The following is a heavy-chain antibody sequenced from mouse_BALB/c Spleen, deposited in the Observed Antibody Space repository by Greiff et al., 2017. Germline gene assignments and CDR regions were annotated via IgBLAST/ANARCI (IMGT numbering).Heavy chain of an antibody. J-gene: IGHJ2*01. Sequence: QVQLQQPGAELVKPGASVKLSCKASGYTFTSYYMYWVKQRPGQGLEWIGGINPSNGGTNFNVKFKSKATLTVDKSSSTAYMQLSSLTSEDSAVYYCTRKGGYGNYDYFDYWGQGTTLTVSS. CDR2: INPSNGGT. V-gene: IGHV1S81*02. CDR3: TRKGGYGNYDYFDY. CDR1: GYTFTSYY. D-gene: IGHD2-10*02.